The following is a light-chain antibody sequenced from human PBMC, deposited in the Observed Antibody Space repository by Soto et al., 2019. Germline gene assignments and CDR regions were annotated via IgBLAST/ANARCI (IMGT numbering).Light chain of an antibody. CDR1: QAIRSR. V-gene: IGKV1D-12*01. J-gene: IGKJ4*01. CDR2: DAS. CDR3: QQANSFPLT. Sequence: DTQLTQSPSSVSASVGDRVTITCRASQAIRSRLAWYQQKLGKAPNLLIYDASTLQSGVPSRFRGSGSGTDFTLTINGLQPEDFATYYCQQANSFPLTFGGGTRWIS.